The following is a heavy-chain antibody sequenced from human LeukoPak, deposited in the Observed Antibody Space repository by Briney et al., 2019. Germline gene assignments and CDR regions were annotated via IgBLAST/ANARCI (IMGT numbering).Heavy chain of an antibody. Sequence: PGGSLRLSCAASGFPFSTYAMSWVRQAPGKGLEWVSSIRGSDGSTYYADSVKGRFAISRDNSKNTLYLQMNSLRAEDTAVYYCAKAGFAGLDYWGQGTLVTVSS. CDR1: GFPFSTYA. V-gene: IGHV3-23*01. D-gene: IGHD6-13*01. CDR3: AKAGFAGLDY. CDR2: IRGSDGST. J-gene: IGHJ4*02.